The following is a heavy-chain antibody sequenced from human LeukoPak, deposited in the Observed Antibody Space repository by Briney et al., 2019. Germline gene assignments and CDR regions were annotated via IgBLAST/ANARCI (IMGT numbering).Heavy chain of an antibody. J-gene: IGHJ4*02. CDR3: ATRGGPTRPH. CDR2: ITGSGNGT. D-gene: IGHD1-1*01. Sequence: LPGGSLRLSCAASGFPFKTYAMTWFRQSPGKGLEWVSTITGSGNGTYYADSVKGRFTISRDNSNNTLYLQMSSLRVEDTAVFYGATRGGPTRPHWGQGNLVTVSS. CDR1: GFPFKTYA. V-gene: IGHV3-23*01.